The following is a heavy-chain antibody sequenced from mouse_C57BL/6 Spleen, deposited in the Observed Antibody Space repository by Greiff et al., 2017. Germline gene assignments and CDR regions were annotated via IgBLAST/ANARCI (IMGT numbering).Heavy chain of an antibody. CDR3: TRYGSSYNYFDY. D-gene: IGHD1-1*01. CDR2: ISSGGDYI. CDR1: GFTFSSYA. V-gene: IGHV5-9-1*02. Sequence: EVKLVESGEGLVKPGGSLKLSCAASGFTFSSYAMSWVRQTPEKRLEWVAYISSGGDYIYYADTVKGRFTISRDNARNTLYLQMCSLKSEDTAMYYCTRYGSSYNYFDYWGQGTTLTVSS. J-gene: IGHJ2*01.